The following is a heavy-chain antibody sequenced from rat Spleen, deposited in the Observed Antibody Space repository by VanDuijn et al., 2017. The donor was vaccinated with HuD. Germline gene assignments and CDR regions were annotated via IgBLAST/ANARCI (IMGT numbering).Heavy chain of an antibody. V-gene: IGHV5-19*01. CDR3: ATDGYYDGTYYNVYVMDA. Sequence: EVHLMESGGGLVQPGRSLKLSCAASGFTFSNYGMHWIRQAPTKGLEWVASISPSGGITNYRGSVKGRFTISRDNAKSTLYLQMDSLRSEDTATYYCATDGYYDGTYYNVYVMDAWGQGASVTVSS. J-gene: IGHJ4*01. D-gene: IGHD1-12*02. CDR2: ISPSGGIT. CDR1: GFTFSNYG.